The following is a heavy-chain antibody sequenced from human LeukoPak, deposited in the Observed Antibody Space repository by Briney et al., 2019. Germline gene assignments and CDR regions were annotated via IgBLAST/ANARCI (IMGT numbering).Heavy chain of an antibody. D-gene: IGHD3-3*01. CDR2: ISGSGGST. V-gene: IGHV3-23*01. CDR1: GFTFCSFA. Sequence: PGGTLRFSCAASGFTFCSFAMRWVGQAPGQGLVWVSAISGSGGSTYYADTVKGRFAISRDNSKNTLYLQINSLRAEDTAVYYCANSFMSRTYYDFWSGYFDWGQGPLVTVSA. CDR3: ANSFMSRTYYDFWSGYFD. J-gene: IGHJ4*02.